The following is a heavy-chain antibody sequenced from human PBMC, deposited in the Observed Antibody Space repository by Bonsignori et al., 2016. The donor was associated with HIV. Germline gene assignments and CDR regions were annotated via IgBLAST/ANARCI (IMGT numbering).Heavy chain of an antibody. CDR1: GFTFSNAW. J-gene: IGHJ1*01. Sequence: GGSLRLSCAASGFTFSNAWMSWVRQAPGKGLEWVGRLKSKTDGGTTDYAAPVKGRFTISRDDSKNTLYLQMNSLKTEDTAVYYCTTEYYYDSSGVVVKYFQHWGQGTLVTVSS. CDR2: LKSKTDGGTT. V-gene: IGHV3-15*01. D-gene: IGHD3-22*01. CDR3: TTEYYYDSSGVVVKYFQH.